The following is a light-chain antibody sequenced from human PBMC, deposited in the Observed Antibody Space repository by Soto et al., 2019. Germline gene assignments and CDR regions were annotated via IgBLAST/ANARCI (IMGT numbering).Light chain of an antibody. J-gene: IGKJ1*01. CDR3: LQDYNYPWT. V-gene: IGKV1-6*01. CDR1: QGIRDE. Sequence: AIQMTQSPSSLSASVGDRVTISCRASQGIRDELGWYQQKPGKAPMLLIYAASSLQSGVPSRFRGSGSGTDFILTISSLQPEDFVTYYCLQDYNYPWTFGQGTKVEIK. CDR2: AAS.